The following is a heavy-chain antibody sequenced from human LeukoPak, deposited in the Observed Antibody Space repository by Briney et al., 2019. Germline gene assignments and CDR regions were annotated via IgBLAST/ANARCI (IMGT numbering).Heavy chain of an antibody. V-gene: IGHV3-53*01. CDR1: GFTVSSNY. CDR3: ARLYCSGGSCFMGYFDY. CDR2: LYSGGST. D-gene: IGHD2-15*01. Sequence: GGSLRPSCAASGFTVSSNYMSWVRQAPGKGLEWVSVLYSGGSTYYADSVKGRFTISRDNSKNTLYLQMNSLRAEDTAVYYCARLYCSGGSCFMGYFDYWGQGTLVTVSS. J-gene: IGHJ4*02.